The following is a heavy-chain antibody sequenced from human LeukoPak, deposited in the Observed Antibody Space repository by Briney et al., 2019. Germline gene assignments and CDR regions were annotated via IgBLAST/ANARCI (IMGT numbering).Heavy chain of an antibody. V-gene: IGHV3-48*03. CDR3: ARGDSRGQNAPPVHFDY. CDR2: ISSSGSTI. Sequence: PGGSLRLSCAASGFTFSSYEMNWVRQAPGNGLEWVSYISSSGSTIYYADAVKGRFTISIDNAKNSLHLQLNSLRADDTAVYYCARGDSRGQNAPPVHFDYWGQGPLVTVSS. CDR1: GFTFSSYE. J-gene: IGHJ4*02. D-gene: IGHD2-21*02.